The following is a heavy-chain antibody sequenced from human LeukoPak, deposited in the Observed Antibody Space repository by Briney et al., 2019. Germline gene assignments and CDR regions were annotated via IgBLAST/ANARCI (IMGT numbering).Heavy chain of an antibody. D-gene: IGHD5-18*01. Sequence: PSETLPLTCTVSGGSISSYYWSWIRQPPGKGLEWIGYIYYSGSTNYNPSLKSRVTISVDTSKNQFSLKLSSVTAADTAVYYCARQGYSYGYSDYWGQGTLVTVSS. CDR3: ARQGYSYGYSDY. V-gene: IGHV4-59*08. CDR2: IYYSGST. J-gene: IGHJ4*02. CDR1: GGSISSYY.